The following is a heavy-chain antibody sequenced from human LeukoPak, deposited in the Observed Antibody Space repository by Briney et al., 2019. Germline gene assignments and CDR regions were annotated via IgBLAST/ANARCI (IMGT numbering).Heavy chain of an antibody. V-gene: IGHV3-9*01. CDR1: GFTFDDYA. CDR2: ISWNSGSI. J-gene: IGHJ4*02. Sequence: GGSLRLSCAASGFTFDDYAMHWVRQAPGKGLEWVSGISWNSGSIGYADSVKGRFTISRDNAKNSLYLQMNSLRAEDTALYYCAKDACSSTSCPNRGYSYGYFDYWGQGTLVTVSS. CDR3: AKDACSSTSCPNRGYSYGYFDY. D-gene: IGHD2-2*01.